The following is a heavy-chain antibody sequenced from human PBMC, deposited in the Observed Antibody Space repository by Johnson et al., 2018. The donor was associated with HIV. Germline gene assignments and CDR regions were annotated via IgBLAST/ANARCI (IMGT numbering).Heavy chain of an antibody. J-gene: IGHJ3*02. V-gene: IGHV3-53*01. CDR1: GFSVSSKY. CDR2: LYRSGST. D-gene: IGHD4-23*01. CDR3: ARGPGYAHDYGGFDI. Sequence: VQLVESGGGLIQLGGSLRLSCAASGFSVSSKYMSWVRQAPGKGLEWVSALYRSGSTYYVDSVKGRFTISRDNSKNTLHLQMNSLRVDDTAVYYCARGPGYAHDYGGFDIWGQGTMVTVSS.